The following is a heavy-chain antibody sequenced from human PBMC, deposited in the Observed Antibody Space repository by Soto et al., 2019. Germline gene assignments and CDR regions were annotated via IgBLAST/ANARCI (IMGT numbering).Heavy chain of an antibody. V-gene: IGHV3-23*01. D-gene: IGHD3-9*01. CDR1: GFTFSSYA. J-gene: IGHJ6*03. CDR3: AKVYYDIQIYYYYYMDV. Sequence: GGSLRLSCAASGFTFSSYAMSWVRQAPGKGLEWVSAISGSGGSTYYADSVKGRFTISRDNSKNTLYLQMNSLRAEDTAVYYCAKVYYDIQIYYYYYMDVWGKGTTVTVSS. CDR2: ISGSGGST.